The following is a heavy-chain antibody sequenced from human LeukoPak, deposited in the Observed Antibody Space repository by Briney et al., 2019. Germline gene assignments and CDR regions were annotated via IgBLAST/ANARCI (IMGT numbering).Heavy chain of an antibody. D-gene: IGHD2-15*01. CDR1: GFTLNAYA. CDR3: VKDLRHRSTCNCYGWFDP. V-gene: IGHV3-23*01. CDR2: ISPSGGQV. J-gene: IGHJ5*02. Sequence: GGSLRLSCAASGFTLNAYAMSWVRQAPGKGLEWVSAISPSGGQVFYADSVKGRFIISRDNSKNTLSLQMNSLRGEDTATYYCVKDLRHRSTCNCYGWFDPWGQGTLVTVSS.